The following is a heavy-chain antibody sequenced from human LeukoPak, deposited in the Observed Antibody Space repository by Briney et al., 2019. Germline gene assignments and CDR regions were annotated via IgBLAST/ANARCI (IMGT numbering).Heavy chain of an antibody. J-gene: IGHJ3*02. Sequence: PGGSLRLSCAASGFTFDNYPLHWVRQAPGKGLEWVSVISGDGDKTYYAASLRGRFTISRDNTKNSLFLQMNSLTTEDTALYYCVKDIDTVGTNAFDIWGQGTMVTVSS. CDR2: ISGDGDKT. V-gene: IGHV3-43*02. CDR1: GFTFDNYP. D-gene: IGHD2-8*02. CDR3: VKDIDTVGTNAFDI.